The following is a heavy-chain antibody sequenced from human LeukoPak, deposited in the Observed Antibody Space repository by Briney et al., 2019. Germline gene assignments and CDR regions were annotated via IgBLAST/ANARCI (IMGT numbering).Heavy chain of an antibody. V-gene: IGHV3-23*01. CDR1: GFTFSSYG. Sequence: RGSLRLSCAASGFTFSSYGMSWVRQAPGKGLEWVSAITATSSSTYDADSVQGRFTISRYNSKNTLYLQMNSLRPEDTAIYYCAKRIRSAMAMGYWGQGTLVTVSS. D-gene: IGHD5-18*01. J-gene: IGHJ4*02. CDR2: ITATSSST. CDR3: AKRIRSAMAMGY.